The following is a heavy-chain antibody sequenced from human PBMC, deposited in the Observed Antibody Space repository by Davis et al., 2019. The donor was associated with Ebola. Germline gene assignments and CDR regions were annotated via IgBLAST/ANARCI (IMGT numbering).Heavy chain of an antibody. V-gene: IGHV3-30*18. Sequence: PGGSLRLSCAASGFTFSSYGMHWVRQAPGKGLEWVAVISYDGSNKYYADSVKGRFTISRDNSKNTLYLQMNSLRAEDTAVYYCAKSEDSSGYQVDYWGQGTLVTVSS. CDR1: GFTFSSYG. CDR2: ISYDGSNK. J-gene: IGHJ4*02. D-gene: IGHD3-22*01. CDR3: AKSEDSSGYQVDY.